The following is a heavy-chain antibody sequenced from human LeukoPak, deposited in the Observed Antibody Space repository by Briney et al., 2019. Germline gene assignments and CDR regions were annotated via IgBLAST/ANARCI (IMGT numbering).Heavy chain of an antibody. J-gene: IGHJ4*02. V-gene: IGHV3-23*01. CDR3: AKYLGINGYFDY. Sequence: GGSLRLSCAASRFTFSSYAMSWVRQAPGKGLEGVSAISGSGGSTYYADSVKGRFTISRDNSKNMLYLQMNSLRAEDTAVYYCAKYLGINGYFDYWGQGTLVTVSS. CDR2: ISGSGGST. D-gene: IGHD3-22*01. CDR1: RFTFSSYA.